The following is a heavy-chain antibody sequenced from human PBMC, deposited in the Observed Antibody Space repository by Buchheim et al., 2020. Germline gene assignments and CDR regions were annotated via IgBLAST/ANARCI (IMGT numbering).Heavy chain of an antibody. D-gene: IGHD6-6*01. CDR3: AKEALAARLSWFEP. J-gene: IGHJ5*02. V-gene: IGHV3-30*18. CDR1: GFTFSSYC. CDR2: ISYDGSNK. Sequence: VQLVESGGGLVQPGRSLRLSCAASGFTFSSYCMHWVRQAPGKGLEWVALISYDGSNKYYADSVQGRFTISSDNSKNTLYLQMNSLRAEDTAVDYCAKEALAARLSWFEPWGQGTL.